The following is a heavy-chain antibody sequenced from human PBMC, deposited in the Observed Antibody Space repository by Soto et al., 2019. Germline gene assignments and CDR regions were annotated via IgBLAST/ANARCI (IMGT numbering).Heavy chain of an antibody. CDR1: GDSISSGGYS. CDR2: IYQSGTT. Sequence: SETLSLTCDVSGDSISSGGYSWNWIRQPPGKGLEWIGNIYQSGTTDYNPSLKSRVTISVDRSKNQFSLKLSSVTAADTAVYYCARHSPYCGGDCYSLDYWGQGTLVTVSS. D-gene: IGHD2-21*02. J-gene: IGHJ4*02. V-gene: IGHV4-30-2*01. CDR3: ARHSPYCGGDCYSLDY.